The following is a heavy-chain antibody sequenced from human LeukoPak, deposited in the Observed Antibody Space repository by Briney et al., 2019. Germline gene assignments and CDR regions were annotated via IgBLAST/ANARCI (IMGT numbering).Heavy chain of an antibody. CDR2: IYYRGST. D-gene: IGHD2-21*02. CDR1: GGSINSINYY. J-gene: IGHJ4*02. CDR3: AGAYCGGACPDHFDY. V-gene: IGHV4-39*01. Sequence: SETLSLTCTVSGGSINSINYYWGWLRQPPGKGLEWIGSIYYRGSTYYNPSLKSRVTISVDTSKNQFSLNLTSVTAADTALYYCAGAYCGGACPDHFDYWGQGTLVTVSS.